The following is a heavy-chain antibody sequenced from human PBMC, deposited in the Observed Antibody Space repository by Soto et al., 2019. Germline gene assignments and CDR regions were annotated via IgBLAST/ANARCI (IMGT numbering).Heavy chain of an antibody. V-gene: IGHV1-46*03. CDR1: GYTFTSYY. J-gene: IGHJ6*04. CDR3: ARAGSITIFGVVSSPLDV. D-gene: IGHD3-3*01. CDR2: INPSGGST. Sequence: ASVKVSFTASGYTFTSYYMHWVRQAPGQGLEWMGIINPSGGSTSYAQKFQGRVTMTRDTSTSTVYMELSSLRSEDTAVYYCARAGSITIFGVVSSPLDVWGKGTTVTVSS.